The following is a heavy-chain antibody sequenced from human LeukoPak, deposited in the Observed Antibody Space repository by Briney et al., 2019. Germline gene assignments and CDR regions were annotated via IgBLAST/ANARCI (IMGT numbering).Heavy chain of an antibody. CDR3: AKDASARPSDY. CDR1: GFTFSSYW. J-gene: IGHJ4*02. V-gene: IGHV3-7*03. CDR2: IKQDGSEK. Sequence: PGGSLRLSCAASGFTFSSYWMSWVRQAPGKGLEWVANIKQDGSEKYYVDSVKGRFTISRDNSKNTLYLQMSSLRAEDTAIYYCAKDASARPSDYWGPGTLVTVSS. D-gene: IGHD3-3*01.